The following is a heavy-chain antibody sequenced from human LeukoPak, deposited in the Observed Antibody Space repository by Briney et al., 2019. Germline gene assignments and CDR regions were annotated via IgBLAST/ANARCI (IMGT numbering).Heavy chain of an antibody. CDR1: GGSISSSSYY. V-gene: IGHV4-39*07. D-gene: IGHD4-11*01. CDR3: ATITVIWSNWFDP. CDR2: IYYSGST. J-gene: IGHJ5*02. Sequence: PSETLSLTCTVSGGSISSSSYYWGWIRQPPGKGLEWIGSIYYSGSTYYNPSLKSRVTISVDTSKNQFSLKLSSVTAADTAVYYCATITVIWSNWFDPWGQGTLVTVSS.